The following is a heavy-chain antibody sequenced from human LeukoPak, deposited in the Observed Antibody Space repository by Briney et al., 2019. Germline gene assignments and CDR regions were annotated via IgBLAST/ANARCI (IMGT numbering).Heavy chain of an antibody. J-gene: IGHJ4*02. CDR1: GFTFSSYA. CDR3: ARPGLGFFDY. Sequence: GGSLRLSCAASGFTFSSYAMHWVRQAPGKGLGWVAVISYDGSNKYYADSVKGRFTISRDNSKNTLYLQMNSLRAEDTAVYYCARPGLGFFDYWGQGTLVTVSS. V-gene: IGHV3-30-3*01. CDR2: ISYDGSNK.